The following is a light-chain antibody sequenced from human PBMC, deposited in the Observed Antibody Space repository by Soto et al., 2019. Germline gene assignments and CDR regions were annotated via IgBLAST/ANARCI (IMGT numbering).Light chain of an antibody. CDR3: QQRSNWPPLP. CDR1: QSVSSY. J-gene: IGKJ4*01. CDR2: DAS. Sequence: ESVLTKSTATLSLSPGERATLSCRASQSVSSYLAWYQQKPGQAPRLLIYDASNRATGIPARFSGSGSGTDFTLTISSLEPEDFAVYYCQQRSNWPPLPFGGGTNADIK. V-gene: IGKV3-11*01.